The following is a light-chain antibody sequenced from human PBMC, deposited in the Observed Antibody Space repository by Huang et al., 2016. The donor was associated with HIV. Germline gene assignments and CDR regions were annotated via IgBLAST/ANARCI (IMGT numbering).Light chain of an antibody. J-gene: IGKJ2*01. CDR3: QQYYSTPFT. Sequence: IQVTQSPSSLSASVGDIVTITCRASQGISDSLAWYQQKPGKAPKLLLYGASSLESGVPSRFSGTGSGTDYTLTISSPQPEDVATYYCQQYYSTPFTFGQGTKLEIK. V-gene: IGKV1-NL1*01. CDR2: GAS. CDR1: QGISDS.